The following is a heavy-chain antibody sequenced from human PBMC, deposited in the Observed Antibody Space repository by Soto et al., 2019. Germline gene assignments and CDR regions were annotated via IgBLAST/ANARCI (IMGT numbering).Heavy chain of an antibody. CDR2: ISGSGGST. CDR3: AKGNVDIVATTAFDY. CDR1: GFTFSSYA. J-gene: IGHJ4*02. Sequence: GSLRLSCAASGFTFSSYAMSWVRQAPGKGLEWVSAISGSGGSTYYADSVKGRFTISRDNSKNTLYLQMNSLRAEDTAVYYCAKGNVDIVATTAFDYWGQGTLVTVSS. V-gene: IGHV3-23*01. D-gene: IGHD5-12*01.